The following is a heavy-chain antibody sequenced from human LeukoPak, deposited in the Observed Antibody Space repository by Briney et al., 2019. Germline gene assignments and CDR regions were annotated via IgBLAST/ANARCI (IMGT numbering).Heavy chain of an antibody. CDR3: AKERVSYYLHWYFDL. CDR2: IRYDGRNK. D-gene: IGHD2-21*01. CDR1: GFTFSSYG. V-gene: IGHV3-30*02. Sequence: GGSLRLSCAVSGFTFSSYGMHWVRQAPGKGMEWVAFIRYDGRNKYYADSVKGRFTISRDNSKNTLYLQMNSLRAEDTAVYYCAKERVSYYLHWYFDLWGRGTLVTVSS. J-gene: IGHJ2*01.